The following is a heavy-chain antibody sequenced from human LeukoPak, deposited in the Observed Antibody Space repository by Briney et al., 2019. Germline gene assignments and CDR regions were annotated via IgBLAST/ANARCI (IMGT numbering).Heavy chain of an antibody. D-gene: IGHD5-12*01. CDR3: VRHDGRGGATMGSLDS. J-gene: IGHJ4*02. CDR1: GGSISGGSHH. V-gene: IGHV4-39*01. Sequence: PSETLSLTCTVSGGSISGGSHHWGWFRQSPGKGLEWIGSLYLSRNTYYNPSLNSRVTISVDTSKNQFSLQLNSVTAADTAVYYCVRHDGRGGATMGSLDSWGQGSLVTVSS. CDR2: LYLSRNT.